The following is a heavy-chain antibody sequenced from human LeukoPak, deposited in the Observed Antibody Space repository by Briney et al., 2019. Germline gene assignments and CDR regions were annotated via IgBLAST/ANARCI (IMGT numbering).Heavy chain of an antibody. CDR1: GGSISSYY. J-gene: IGHJ4*02. V-gene: IGHV4-59*08. D-gene: IGHD1-26*01. CDR2: IYYSGST. Sequence: PSETLSLTCTVSGGSISSYYWSWIRQPPGKGLEWIGYIYYSGSTNYNPSLKSRVTISVDTSKNRFSLTLSSVTAADTAVYFCARRRETHLDYWGQGILVTVSS. CDR3: ARRRETHLDY.